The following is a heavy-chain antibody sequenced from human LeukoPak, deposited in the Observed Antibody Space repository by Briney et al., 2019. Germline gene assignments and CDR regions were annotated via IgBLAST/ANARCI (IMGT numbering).Heavy chain of an antibody. CDR1: GGSISSGGYY. V-gene: IGHV4-30-2*01. Sequence: SETLSLTCTVSGGSISSGGYYWSWIRQPPGKGLEWIRYIYHSGSTYYNPSLKSRVTISVDRSKNQFSLKLSSVTAADTAVYYCARSIVVVPAAIDWFDPWGQGTLVTVSS. J-gene: IGHJ5*02. CDR3: ARSIVVVPAAIDWFDP. D-gene: IGHD2-2*02. CDR2: IYHSGST.